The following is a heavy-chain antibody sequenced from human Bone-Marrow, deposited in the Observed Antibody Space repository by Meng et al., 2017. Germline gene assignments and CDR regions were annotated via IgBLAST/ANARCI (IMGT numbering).Heavy chain of an antibody. Sequence: GGSRRLSCAASGFTFSSYAMHWVRQAPGKGLEYVSAISSNGGSTYYANSVKGRFTICRDNSKNTLYLQMGSLRAEDMALYYCARSGRELPLDSWGQGTLVTVSS. J-gene: IGHJ4*02. CDR2: ISSNGGST. CDR1: GFTFSSYA. V-gene: IGHV3-64*01. D-gene: IGHD1-26*01. CDR3: ARSGRELPLDS.